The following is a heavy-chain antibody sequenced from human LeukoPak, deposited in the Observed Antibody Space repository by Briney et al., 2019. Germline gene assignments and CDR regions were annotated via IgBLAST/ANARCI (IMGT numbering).Heavy chain of an antibody. CDR2: INHSGST. CDR3: ARGSPRYSSGWYNYFDY. D-gene: IGHD6-19*01. CDR1: GGSFSGYY. J-gene: IGHJ4*02. V-gene: IGHV4-34*01. Sequence: SETLSLTCAVYGGSFSGYYWSWIRQPPGKGLEWIGEINHSGSTNYNPSLKSRVTISVDTSKNQFFLKLSSVTAADTAVYYCARGSPRYSSGWYNYFDYWGQGTLVTVSS.